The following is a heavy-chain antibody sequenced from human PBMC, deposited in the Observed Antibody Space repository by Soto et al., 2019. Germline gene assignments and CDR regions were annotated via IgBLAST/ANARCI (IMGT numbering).Heavy chain of an antibody. D-gene: IGHD3-9*01. CDR3: ARDRDDILTGYLDY. V-gene: IGHV3-30-3*01. Sequence: QVQLVESGGGVVQPGRSLRLSCAASGFPFTNYAMHWVRRSPGKGLGWVAVMSYDGSQKYYTDSVKGRFTISRDNSKNTLYLQMNSLRAEDTAVYYCARDRDDILTGYLDYWGQGTLVTVSS. CDR1: GFPFTNYA. J-gene: IGHJ4*02. CDR2: MSYDGSQK.